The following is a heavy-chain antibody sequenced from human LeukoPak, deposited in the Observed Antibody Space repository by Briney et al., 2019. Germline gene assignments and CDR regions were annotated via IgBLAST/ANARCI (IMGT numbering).Heavy chain of an antibody. CDR1: GFTFTSFW. CDR2: IKQDGSEK. J-gene: IGHJ4*02. Sequence: GGSLRLSCEASGFTFTSFWMSWVRQAPGKGLEWVANIKQDGSEKYYVDPVKGRFTISRDNAKDSLYLQMNSLRAEDTAVYYCARDTSGGWYGLIDYWGQGTPVTVSS. CDR3: ARDTSGGWYGLIDY. V-gene: IGHV3-7*01. D-gene: IGHD6-19*01.